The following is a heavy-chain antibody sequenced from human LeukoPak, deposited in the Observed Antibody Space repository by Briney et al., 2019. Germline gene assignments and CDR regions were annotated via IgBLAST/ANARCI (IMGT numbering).Heavy chain of an antibody. CDR3: ARLARSTRDYSWHFDL. CDR2: VFYSGTT. CDR1: GGSVSSNNYY. J-gene: IGHJ2*01. D-gene: IGHD4-17*01. V-gene: IGHV4-39*01. Sequence: SETLSLTCTVSGGSVSSNNYYWTWLRQPPGMGLQWIGTVFYSGTTYYNPSLKSRATTSVDTSKNQFSLRLSSVTVADMAVYYCARLARSTRDYSWHFDLWGRGTLVTVSS.